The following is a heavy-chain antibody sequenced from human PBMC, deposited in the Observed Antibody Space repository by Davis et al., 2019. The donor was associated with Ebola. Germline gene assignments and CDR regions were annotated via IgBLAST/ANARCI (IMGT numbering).Heavy chain of an antibody. V-gene: IGHV3-23*01. CDR1: GFTFSDYA. J-gene: IGHJ4*02. Sequence: GESLKISCAASGFTFSDYAMSWVRQAPGKGLEWVSCISGSGASTYYADSVKGRFTVSRDNSKNTVFLQLNGLRVEDTAVYYCAKDIAVAGTGPMDSWGQGTLVTVSS. CDR2: ISGSGAST. CDR3: AKDIAVAGTGPMDS. D-gene: IGHD6-19*01.